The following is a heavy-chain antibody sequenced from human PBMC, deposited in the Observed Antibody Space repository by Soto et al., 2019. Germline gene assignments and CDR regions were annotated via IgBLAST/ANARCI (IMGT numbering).Heavy chain of an antibody. CDR3: ARGGYRFNGY. CDR1: GFTFSSYW. CDR2: IKEDGSEK. V-gene: IGHV3-7*01. J-gene: IGHJ4*02. Sequence: EVQLVESGGGLVQPGGSLRLSCAAPGFTFSSYWMSWVRQAPGKGLEWVANIKEDGSEKYYVDSVKGRFTISRDNAKNSLYLQMNSLRAEDTAVYYCARGGYRFNGYWGQGTLVTVSS. D-gene: IGHD5-18*01.